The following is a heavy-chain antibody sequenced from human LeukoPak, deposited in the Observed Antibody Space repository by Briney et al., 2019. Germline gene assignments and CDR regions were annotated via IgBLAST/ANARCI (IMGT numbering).Heavy chain of an antibody. CDR2: IGGTGGNI. CDR1: GLSFSNYA. J-gene: IGHJ4*02. D-gene: IGHD2-21*01. V-gene: IGHV3-23*01. Sequence: HTGGSLRLSFAASGLSFSNYARYWVRQAPGKGLEWVSAIGGTGGNIFYRDSVKGRFTISRGNSKNTLYLHMNSLRAEDTAIYFCVRDNYSYRLDVWGQGTLVTVSS. CDR3: VRDNYSYRLDV.